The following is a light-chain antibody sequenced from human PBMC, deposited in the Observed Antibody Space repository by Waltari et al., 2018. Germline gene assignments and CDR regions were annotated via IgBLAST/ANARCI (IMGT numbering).Light chain of an antibody. CDR3: SSYTTSTTLGV. Sequence: QSALTQPASVSGSPGQSITISCTGTSSDIGGYNYVSWYQEQPGKAPKLRIYGVSKRPSGVSNRFAGYKSGNTASLTISGLQAEDEADYYCSSYTTSTTLGVFGGGTKLTVL. CDR1: SSDIGGYNY. V-gene: IGLV2-14*01. J-gene: IGLJ2*01. CDR2: GVS.